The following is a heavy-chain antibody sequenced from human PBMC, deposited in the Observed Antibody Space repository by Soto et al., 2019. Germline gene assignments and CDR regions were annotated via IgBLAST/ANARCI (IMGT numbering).Heavy chain of an antibody. CDR3: ASWVSAHFDS. V-gene: IGHV3-23*01. J-gene: IGHJ4*01. Sequence: PGGTLRLSGAASIFTSVYPAMNWVRQAPGKGLEWVSTISSNGENTHYADSVKGRFIISSDNSSNTVALQMNSLRVEDTAIYYCASWVSAHFDSWGQGTLVTVSS. CDR2: ISSNGENT. D-gene: IGHD6-13*01. CDR1: IFTSVYPA.